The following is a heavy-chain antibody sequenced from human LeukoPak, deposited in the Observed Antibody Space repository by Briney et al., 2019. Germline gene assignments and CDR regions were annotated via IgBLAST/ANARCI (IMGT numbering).Heavy chain of an antibody. CDR3: ARHQRDDYGDYPADS. CDR2: IYYSGST. Sequence: SETLSLTCTVSGGSLTRSSYYWGWIRQPPGKGLEWIGTIYYSGSTYYNPSLKSRVTMSVDTSKNQFSLKLTSVTAADTAVYYCARHQRDDYGDYPADSWGQGTLVTVSS. J-gene: IGHJ4*02. CDR1: GGSLTRSSYY. V-gene: IGHV4-39*01. D-gene: IGHD4-17*01.